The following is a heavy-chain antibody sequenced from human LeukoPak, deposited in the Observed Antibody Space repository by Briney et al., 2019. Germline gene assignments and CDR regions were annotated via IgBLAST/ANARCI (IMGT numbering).Heavy chain of an antibody. CDR1: GGSFSGYY. CDR3: ARCRWLPTRYFDY. J-gene: IGHJ4*02. Sequence: SETLSLTCAVHGGSFSGYYWSWIRQPPGKGLEWIGEINHSGSTNYNPSLKSRVTISVDTSKNQFSLKLSSVTAADTAVYYCARCRWLPTRYFDYWGQGTLVTVSS. CDR2: INHSGST. V-gene: IGHV4-34*01. D-gene: IGHD5-12*01.